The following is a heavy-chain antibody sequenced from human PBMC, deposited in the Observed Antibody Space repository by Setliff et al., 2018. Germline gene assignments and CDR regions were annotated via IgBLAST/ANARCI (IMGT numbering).Heavy chain of an antibody. CDR3: ARDSFFGDDYYDSSGSSHAFDI. D-gene: IGHD3-22*01. CDR1: GYTFTGYY. J-gene: IGHJ3*02. Sequence: ASVKVSCKASGYTFTGYYMHWVRQAPGQGLEWMGWINPNSGGTNYAQKFQGWVTMTRDTSISTAYMELSRLRSDDTAVYYCARDSFFGDDYYDSSGSSHAFDIWGQGTMVTVSS. CDR2: INPNSGGT. V-gene: IGHV1-2*04.